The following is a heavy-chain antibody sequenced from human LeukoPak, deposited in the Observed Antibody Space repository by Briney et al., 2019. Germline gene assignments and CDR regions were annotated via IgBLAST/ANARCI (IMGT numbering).Heavy chain of an antibody. CDR3: ARSPGYDFSAYYFDY. CDR1: GFTFDDYA. V-gene: IGHV3-9*01. D-gene: IGHD3-3*01. J-gene: IGHJ4*02. Sequence: PGGSLRLPCAASGFTFDDYAMHWVRQAPGKGLEWVSGISWNSGSIGYADSVKGRFTISRDNAKNSLYLQMNSLRAEDTALYYCARSPGYDFSAYYFDYWGQGTLVTVSS. CDR2: ISWNSGSI.